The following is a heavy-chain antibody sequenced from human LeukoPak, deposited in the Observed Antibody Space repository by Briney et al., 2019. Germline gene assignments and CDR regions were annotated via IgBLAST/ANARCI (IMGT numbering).Heavy chain of an antibody. J-gene: IGHJ4*02. D-gene: IGHD3-22*01. CDR2: ISPSGDRT. CDR3: AIMHGYYDGSGFWVQ. CDR1: GFTFSSYA. Sequence: GGPLRLSCAPSGFTFSSYAMSWVRQAPGKGLEWVSFISPSGDRTSNADSVEGRFTISRDNTRNTLYLQMNSLRDEDTGVYYCAIMHGYYDGSGFWVQWGQGTLVTVSS. V-gene: IGHV3-23*01.